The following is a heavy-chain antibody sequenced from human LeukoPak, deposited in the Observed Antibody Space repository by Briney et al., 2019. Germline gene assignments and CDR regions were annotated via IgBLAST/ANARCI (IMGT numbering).Heavy chain of an antibody. D-gene: IGHD1-20*01. J-gene: IGHJ3*01. V-gene: IGHV3-23*01. Sequence: GGSLRLSCAASGFTLSNYAMSWVRQAPGKGLEWASGISGSGETTFYADSVRGRFAISRDISKTTLYLQINSLRAEDAAVYYCAKRRDAGITGTTGGLDVWGQGTTVTVSS. CDR2: ISGSGETT. CDR3: AKRRDAGITGTTGGLDV. CDR1: GFTLSNYA.